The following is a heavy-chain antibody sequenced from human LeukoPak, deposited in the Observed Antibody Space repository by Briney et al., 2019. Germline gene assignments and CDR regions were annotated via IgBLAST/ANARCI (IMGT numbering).Heavy chain of an antibody. Sequence: ASVKVSCKASGYTFTSYDINWVRQATGQGLEWMGWMNPNSGNTGYAQKLQGRVTMTTDTSTTTAYMELRNLRSDDTAVYYCARDHSSSCQLFDYWGQGTLVTVSS. V-gene: IGHV1-8*02. D-gene: IGHD6-13*01. J-gene: IGHJ4*02. CDR3: ARDHSSSCQLFDY. CDR1: GYTFTSYD. CDR2: MNPNSGNT.